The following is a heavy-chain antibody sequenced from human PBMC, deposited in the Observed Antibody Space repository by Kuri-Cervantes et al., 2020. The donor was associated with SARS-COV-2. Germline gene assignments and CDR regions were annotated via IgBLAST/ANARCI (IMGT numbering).Heavy chain of an antibody. CDR1: GDTFTDAG. Sequence: GRSLRLSCAASGDTFTDAGMSWVRQAPGKGLEWVGRIKSKVDGGTTDFAAHTEGRFHISKDDSSNTVYLQMNSLTTEDTAVYLFTSTPYYDNSRNIPNYWGQGALVTVSS. D-gene: IGHD3-16*01. V-gene: IGHV3-15*01. CDR2: IKSKVDGGTT. J-gene: IGHJ4*02. CDR3: TSTPYYDNSRNIPNY.